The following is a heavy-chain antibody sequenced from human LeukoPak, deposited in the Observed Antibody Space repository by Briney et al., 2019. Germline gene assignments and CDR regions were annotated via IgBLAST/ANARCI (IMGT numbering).Heavy chain of an antibody. CDR1: GFTFSSYG. CDR3: ATPDILTGYFLNY. V-gene: IGHV3-30*02. Sequence: GGSLRLSCAASGFTFSSYGMHWVRQAPGKGLEWVAFIRYDGSNKYYADSVKGRFTISRDNSKNTPYLQMNSLRAEDTAVYYCATPDILTGYFLNYWGQGTLVTVSS. J-gene: IGHJ4*02. CDR2: IRYDGSNK. D-gene: IGHD3-9*01.